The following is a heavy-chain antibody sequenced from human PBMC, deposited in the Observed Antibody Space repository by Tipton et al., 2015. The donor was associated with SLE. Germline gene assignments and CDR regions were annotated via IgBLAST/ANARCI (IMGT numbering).Heavy chain of an antibody. CDR1: GFTFSSYG. V-gene: IGHV3-30*02. J-gene: IGHJ4*02. CDR2: IRYDGSDK. Sequence: SLRLSCAASGFTFSSYGMHWVRQAPGKGLEWVAFIRYDGSDKFYADSVKGRFTISRDNAKNSLYLQMNSLRAEDTAVYYCARVTRYSGYFFDYWGQGTLVTVSS. D-gene: IGHD5-12*01. CDR3: ARVTRYSGYFFDY.